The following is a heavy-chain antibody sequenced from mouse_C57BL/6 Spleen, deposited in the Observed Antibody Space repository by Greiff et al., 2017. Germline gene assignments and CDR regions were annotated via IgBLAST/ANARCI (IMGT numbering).Heavy chain of an antibody. Sequence: VQLVESGAELVRPGTSVKVSCKASGYAFTNYLIEWVKQRPGQGLEWIGVINPGSGGTNYNEKFKGKATLTADKSSSTAYMQLSSLTSEDSAVYFCARRGYYDYDWFAYWGQGTLVTVSA. CDR1: GYAFTNYL. J-gene: IGHJ3*01. V-gene: IGHV1-54*01. D-gene: IGHD2-4*01. CDR2: INPGSGGT. CDR3: ARRGYYDYDWFAY.